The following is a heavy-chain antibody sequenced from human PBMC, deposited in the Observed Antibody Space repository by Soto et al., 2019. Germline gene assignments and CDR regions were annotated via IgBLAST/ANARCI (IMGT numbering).Heavy chain of an antibody. D-gene: IGHD5-12*01. CDR3: ARSRRDGYNRDFDY. Sequence: SVKVSCKASGGTFSSYAISWVRQAPGQGLEWMGGIIPIFGTANYAQKFQGRVTITADKSTSTAYMELSSLRSEDTAVYYCARSRRDGYNRDFDYWGQGTLVTVSS. CDR1: GGTFSSYA. V-gene: IGHV1-69*06. J-gene: IGHJ4*02. CDR2: IIPIFGTA.